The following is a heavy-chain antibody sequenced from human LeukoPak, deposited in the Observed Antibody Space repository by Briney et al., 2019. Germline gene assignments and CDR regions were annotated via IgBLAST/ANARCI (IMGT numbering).Heavy chain of an antibody. CDR1: GFTFSSYE. CDR3: ARVQGGYSYGPNDY. J-gene: IGHJ4*02. Sequence: GGSLRLSCAASGFTFSSYEMNWVRQAPGKGLEWVSYISSSGSTIYYADSVKGRFTISRDNAKNSLYLQMNSLRAEDTAVYYCARVQGGYSYGPNDYWGQGTLVTVSS. D-gene: IGHD5-18*01. CDR2: ISSSGSTI. V-gene: IGHV3-48*03.